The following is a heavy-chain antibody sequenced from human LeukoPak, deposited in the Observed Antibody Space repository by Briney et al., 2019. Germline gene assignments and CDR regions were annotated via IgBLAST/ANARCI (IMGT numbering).Heavy chain of an antibody. D-gene: IGHD2-21*02. CDR1: GVNFSTSR. Sequence: GGSLRLSCAASGVNFSTSRMNWVRQAPGKGLEWVSSISTSDSYMYYGDSVRGRFTISRDNTRNSVYLQMNSLRAEATAVYYCARAYCGGDCYGSGDPYYFVYWGQGTLVTVSS. CDR3: ARAYCGGDCYGSGDPYYFVY. V-gene: IGHV3-21*01. J-gene: IGHJ4*02. CDR2: ISTSDSYM.